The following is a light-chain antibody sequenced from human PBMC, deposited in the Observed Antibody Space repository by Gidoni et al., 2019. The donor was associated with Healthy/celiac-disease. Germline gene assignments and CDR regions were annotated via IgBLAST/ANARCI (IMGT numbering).Light chain of an antibody. V-gene: IGLV3-19*01. CDR2: GKN. CDR3: NSRDSSGNPVV. J-gene: IGLJ2*01. CDR1: SLRSYY. Sequence: SSELTQDPAVSVASGQTVRITCQGDSLRSYYASWYQQKPGQAPVLVIYGKNNRPSGIPDRFSGSSSGNTASLTITGAQAEDEADYYCNSRDSSGNPVVFGGGTKLTVL.